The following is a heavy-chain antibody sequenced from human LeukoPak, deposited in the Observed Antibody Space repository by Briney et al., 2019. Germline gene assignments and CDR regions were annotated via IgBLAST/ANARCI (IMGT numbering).Heavy chain of an antibody. D-gene: IGHD5-12*01. CDR1: GFTFSSYG. J-gene: IGHJ4*02. CDR3: AKDREATIDY. CDR2: ISYDGSNK. V-gene: IGHV3-30*18. Sequence: GRSLRLSCAASGFTFSSYGMHWVRQAPGKGLEWVAVISYDGSNKYYADSVKGRFTISRDNSKNTLYLQMNSLRAEDTAVYYCAKDREATIDYWGQGTLVTVSS.